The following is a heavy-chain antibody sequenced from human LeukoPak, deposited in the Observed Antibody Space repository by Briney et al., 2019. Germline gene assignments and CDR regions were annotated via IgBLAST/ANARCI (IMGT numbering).Heavy chain of an antibody. CDR1: RLIHNIYA. CDR2: ISSSGGST. D-gene: IGHD4-23*01. J-gene: IGHJ4*02. V-gene: IGHV3-23*01. CDR3: AKGGAYGANSFFDY. Sequence: PGGSLRLSCAGSRLIHNIYAMRWVRQGPRTGLEWASGISSSGGSTDYADSVKGRFTISRNNSKRTLYLQMSSLRAEDTAVYYCAKGGAYGANSFFDYWGQGTLVTVSS.